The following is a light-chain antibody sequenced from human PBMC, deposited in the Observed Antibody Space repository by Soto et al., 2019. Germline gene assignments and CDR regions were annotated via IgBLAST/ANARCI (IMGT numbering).Light chain of an antibody. CDR2: DVT. CDR1: SSDVGGYDF. V-gene: IGLV2-11*01. Sequence: QSALTQPRSVSGSPGQSVTISCTGTSSDVGGYDFVSWYQQHPGKAPKPMIYDVTNRPSGVPDRFSGSKSGNTASLTISGLQAEDEADYYCCSYAGSYTLIFGGRTKLTVL. CDR3: CSYAGSYTLI. J-gene: IGLJ2*01.